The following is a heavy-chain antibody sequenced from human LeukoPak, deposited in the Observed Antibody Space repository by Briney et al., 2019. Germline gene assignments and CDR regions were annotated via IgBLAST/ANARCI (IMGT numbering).Heavy chain of an antibody. Sequence: SETLSLTCTVSGGSISSYYWSWVRQPPGKGLEWIGYIYYSGSTNYNPSLKSRVTISVDTSKNQFSLKLSSVTAADTAVYYCARVGGYYDSSGYYYHLDYWGQGTLVTVSS. V-gene: IGHV4-59*01. J-gene: IGHJ4*02. CDR3: ARVGGYYDSSGYYYHLDY. CDR2: IYYSGST. D-gene: IGHD3-22*01. CDR1: GGSISSYY.